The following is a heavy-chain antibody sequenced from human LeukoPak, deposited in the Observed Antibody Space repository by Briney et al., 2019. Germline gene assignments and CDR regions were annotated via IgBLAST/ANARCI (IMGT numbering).Heavy chain of an antibody. CDR1: GGTFSSYA. J-gene: IGHJ4*02. CDR2: INPSGGST. Sequence: SVKVSCKASGGTFSSYAISWVRQAPGQGLEWMGIINPSGGSTSYAQKFQGRVTMTRDTSTSTVYMELSSLRSEDTAVYYCARAHYYDSSGYYYHIFGYWGQGTLVTVSS. D-gene: IGHD3-22*01. CDR3: ARAHYYDSSGYYYHIFGY. V-gene: IGHV1-46*01.